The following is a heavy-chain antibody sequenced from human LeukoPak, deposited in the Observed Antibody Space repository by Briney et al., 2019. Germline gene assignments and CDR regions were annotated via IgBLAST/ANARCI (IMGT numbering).Heavy chain of an antibody. CDR2: MNPNSGNT. CDR1: GYTFASYD. CDR3: ARGILWFGDDV. V-gene: IGHV1-8*01. D-gene: IGHD3-10*01. J-gene: IGHJ6*04. Sequence: ASVKVSCKASGYTFASYDINWVRQATGQGLEWMGWMNPNSGNTGYAQKFQDRVTMTRNTSISTAYMELSSLRSEDTAVYYCARGILWFGDDVWGKGTTVTISS.